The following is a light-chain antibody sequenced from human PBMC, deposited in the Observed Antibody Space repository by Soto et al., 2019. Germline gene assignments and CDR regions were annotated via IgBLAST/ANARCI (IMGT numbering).Light chain of an antibody. J-gene: IGKJ1*01. CDR2: KAS. CDR1: QTISSW. Sequence: DIQMTQSPSTLSGSVGDRVTITCRASQTISSWLAWYQQKPGKAPKLLIYKASTLKSGVPSRFSGSGSGTEFTLTISSLQPDDFATYYCQHSNSYSEAFGPGTQVEL. V-gene: IGKV1-5*03. CDR3: QHSNSYSEA.